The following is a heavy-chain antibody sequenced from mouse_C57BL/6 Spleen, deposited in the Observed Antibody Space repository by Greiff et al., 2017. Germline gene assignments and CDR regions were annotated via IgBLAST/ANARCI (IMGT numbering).Heavy chain of an antibody. Sequence: EVMLVESEGGLVQPGSSMKLSCTASGFTFSDYYMAWVRQVPEKGLEWVANINYDGSSTYYLDSLKSRFIISRDNAKNILYLQMSSLKSEDTATYYCARVGSNNYYAMDYWGQGTSVTVSS. V-gene: IGHV5-16*01. CDR3: ARVGSNNYYAMDY. J-gene: IGHJ4*01. D-gene: IGHD4-1*01. CDR1: GFTFSDYY. CDR2: INYDGSST.